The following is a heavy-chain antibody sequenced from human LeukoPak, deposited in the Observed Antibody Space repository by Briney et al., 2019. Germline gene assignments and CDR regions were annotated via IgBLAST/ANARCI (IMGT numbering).Heavy chain of an antibody. D-gene: IGHD2-2*01. CDR1: GGSISSGDYY. CDR2: IYYSGST. Sequence: SQTLSLTCTVSGGSISSGDYYWSWIRQPPGKGLEWIGYIYYSGSTYYNPSLKSRVTMSVDTSKNQFSLKLSSVTAADTAVYYCARARASVVPAAIDYWGQGTLVTVSS. CDR3: ARARASVVPAAIDY. V-gene: IGHV4-30-4*01. J-gene: IGHJ4*02.